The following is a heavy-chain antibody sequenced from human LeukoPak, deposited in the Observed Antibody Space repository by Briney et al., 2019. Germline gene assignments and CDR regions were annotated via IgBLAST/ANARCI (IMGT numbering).Heavy chain of an antibody. CDR3: ARGGNGYNPGYYFDY. CDR2: IIPIFGTA. J-gene: IGHJ4*02. CDR1: GGTFSSYA. Sequence: GASVKVSCKASGGTFSSYAISWVRQAPGQGLEWMGGIIPIFGTANYAQKFQGRVTITADESTSTVYMELSSLRSEDTAVYYCARGGNGYNPGYYFDYWGQGTLVTVSS. D-gene: IGHD5-24*01. V-gene: IGHV1-69*13.